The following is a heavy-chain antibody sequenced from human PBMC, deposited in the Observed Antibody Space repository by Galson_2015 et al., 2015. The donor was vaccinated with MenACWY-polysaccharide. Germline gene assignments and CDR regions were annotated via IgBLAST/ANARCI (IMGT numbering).Heavy chain of an antibody. Sequence: SLRLSCAASGFTFSRYWMNWVRHPPGKGLVWVSRIDTDGRITNYADSGKGRITIYRDNAKNTLYLEMNSLRADDTAVYYCARDVAGSDSHGGQGTLVTVSS. D-gene: IGHD5-12*01. CDR3: ARDVAGSDSH. J-gene: IGHJ4*02. CDR1: GFTFSRYW. V-gene: IGHV3-74*01. CDR2: IDTDGRIT.